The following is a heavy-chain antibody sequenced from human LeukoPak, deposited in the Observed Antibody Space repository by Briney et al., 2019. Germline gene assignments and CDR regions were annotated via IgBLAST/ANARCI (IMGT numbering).Heavy chain of an antibody. Sequence: SETLSLTCAVYGGSFSGYYWSWIRQPPGKGLEWIGEINHSGSTNYNPSLKSRVTISVDTSKNQFSLKLSSVTAADTAVYYCARDRVVTASLDYWGQGTLVTVSS. CDR2: INHSGST. V-gene: IGHV4-34*01. J-gene: IGHJ4*02. CDR3: ARDRVVTASLDY. D-gene: IGHD2-21*02. CDR1: GGSFSGYY.